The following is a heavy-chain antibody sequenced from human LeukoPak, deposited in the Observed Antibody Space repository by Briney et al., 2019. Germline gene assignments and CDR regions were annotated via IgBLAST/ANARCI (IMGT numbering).Heavy chain of an antibody. CDR1: GFTFSSYE. Sequence: PGGSLRLSCSASGFTFSSYEMNWVRQAPGKGLEWASYISSSGGTIYYADSVKGRFTISRDNAKNSLYLQMNSLRAEDTAVYYCAKSGIAVAGAPNLNWFDPWGQGTLVTVSS. V-gene: IGHV3-48*03. J-gene: IGHJ5*02. CDR3: AKSGIAVAGAPNLNWFDP. D-gene: IGHD6-19*01. CDR2: ISSSGGTI.